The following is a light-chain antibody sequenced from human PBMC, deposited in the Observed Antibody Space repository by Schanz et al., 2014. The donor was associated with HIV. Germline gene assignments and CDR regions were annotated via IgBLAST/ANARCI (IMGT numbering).Light chain of an antibody. CDR3: QQSYSVPQGYT. CDR1: QSVVSH. V-gene: IGKV3-15*01. J-gene: IGKJ2*01. Sequence: EILMTQSPATLSLSPGEKATLSCRAGQSVVSHVAWYQQKPGQAPRLLIYGASTRATGVPARFSGSGSETEFTLTIGSLQSEDFATYYCQQSYSVPQGYTFGQGTKLEIK. CDR2: GAS.